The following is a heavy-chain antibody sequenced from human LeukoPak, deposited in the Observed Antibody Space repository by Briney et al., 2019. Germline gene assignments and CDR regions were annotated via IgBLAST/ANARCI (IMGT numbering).Heavy chain of an antibody. D-gene: IGHD5-18*01. Sequence: GDSLKISCKGSGYNFTNYWIAWVRQMPGKGLEWMGIIYPGDSAATYSPSFQGQVTISADKSISTAYLQWSSLKASDTAMYYCARDGYGPGYFDYWGQGTLVTVSS. CDR2: IYPGDSAA. J-gene: IGHJ4*02. CDR3: ARDGYGPGYFDY. CDR1: GYNFTNYW. V-gene: IGHV5-51*01.